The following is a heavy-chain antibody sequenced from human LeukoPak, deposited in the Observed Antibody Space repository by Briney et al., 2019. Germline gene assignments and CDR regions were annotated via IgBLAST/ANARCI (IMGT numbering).Heavy chain of an antibody. CDR1: DFTFITNH. Sequence: PGGPLRLSCAASDFTFITNHIHWFRQAPGKGLEGVSSIISGSGYIYYADSVKGRFTISRDDAKSSLYLQMNSLRADDTAVYYCARDGWPGSSYYRPFDYWGQGTLVTVSS. J-gene: IGHJ4*02. V-gene: IGHV3-21*01. D-gene: IGHD6-13*01. CDR2: IISGSGYI. CDR3: ARDGWPGSSYYRPFDY.